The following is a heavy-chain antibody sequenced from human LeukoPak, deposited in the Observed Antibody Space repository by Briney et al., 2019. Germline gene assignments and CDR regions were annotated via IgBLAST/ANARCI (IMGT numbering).Heavy chain of an antibody. CDR3: ARGTVDFIAATYYFDY. Sequence: SETLSLTCTVSGGSISSYYWSWIRQPAGKGLEWIGRIYTSGSANYNPSLKSRVTMSVDTSKNQFSLKLSSVTAADTAVYYCARGTVDFIAATYYFDYWGQGTLVTVSS. D-gene: IGHD6-13*01. J-gene: IGHJ4*02. CDR2: IYTSGSA. CDR1: GGSISSYY. V-gene: IGHV4-4*07.